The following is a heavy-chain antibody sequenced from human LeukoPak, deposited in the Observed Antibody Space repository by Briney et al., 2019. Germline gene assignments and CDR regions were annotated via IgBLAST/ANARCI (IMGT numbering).Heavy chain of an antibody. V-gene: IGHV3-30*02. CDR1: GFTVSSNY. D-gene: IGHD5-12*01. J-gene: IGHJ4*02. Sequence: GGSLRLSCAASGFTVSSNYMSWVRQAPGKGLEWVAFIRYDGSNKYYADSVKGRFTISRDNSKNTLYLQMNSLRPEDTAVYYCAKVNKGGYDSFDYWGQGTLVTVSS. CDR2: IRYDGSNK. CDR3: AKVNKGGYDSFDY.